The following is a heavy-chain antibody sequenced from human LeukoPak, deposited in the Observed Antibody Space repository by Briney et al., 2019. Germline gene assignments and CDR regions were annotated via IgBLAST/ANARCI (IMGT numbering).Heavy chain of an antibody. CDR2: ITTNGGNT. CDR1: GFTFGIYA. J-gene: IGHJ3*01. CDR3: AKPLTSYSSGFSDVFDV. Sequence: GGSLRLSCAASGFTFGIYAMHWVRQAPGKGLEHVSTITTNGGNTYYADSVKGRFTISRDNSKDTLFLQMGSLRAEDMAVYYCAKPLTSYSSGFSDVFDVWGYGSMVTVSS. D-gene: IGHD5-18*01. V-gene: IGHV3-64*02.